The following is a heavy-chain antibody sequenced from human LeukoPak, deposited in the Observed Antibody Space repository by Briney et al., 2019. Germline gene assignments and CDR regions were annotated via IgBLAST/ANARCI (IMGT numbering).Heavy chain of an antibody. J-gene: IGHJ4*02. CDR1: GFDFSGFY. Sequence: PGGSLKLSCAASGFDFSGFYMHWVRQASGRGLEWVGLIRSKPSSYTTVYAASVKGRFTISRDDSKNTAYLQMNSRKAEDTAVYYYTRQDCSGGSCSYVDYWGQGTLVTVSS. D-gene: IGHD2-15*01. CDR2: IRSKPSSYTT. V-gene: IGHV3-73*01. CDR3: TRQDCSGGSCSYVDY.